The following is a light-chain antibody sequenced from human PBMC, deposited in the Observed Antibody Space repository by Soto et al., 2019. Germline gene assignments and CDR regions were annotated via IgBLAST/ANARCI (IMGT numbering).Light chain of an antibody. Sequence: QSALTQPASVSGSPGQSLTISCTGISSDAGGYNCVSWYQQSPGKAPKLIIYDVSNRPSGISGRFSGSKYGKTASLTISGLQAGDEADYYCSSYTTSSTYVFGTGTKLTVL. CDR3: SSYTTSSTYV. CDR2: DVS. CDR1: SSDAGGYNC. J-gene: IGLJ1*01. V-gene: IGLV2-14*01.